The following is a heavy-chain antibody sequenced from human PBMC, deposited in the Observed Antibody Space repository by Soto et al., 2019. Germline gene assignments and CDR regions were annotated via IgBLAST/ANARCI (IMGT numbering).Heavy chain of an antibody. CDR2: ISYDGGRQ. Sequence: QVHLVESGGGVVQPGRSLRLSCAASEFTFSHYAMHWVRQAPGKGLEWVALISYDGGRQFYADSVKGRFTISRDNSKNTLDLQMNSLRREDTAVYYCAREERGYVVGYWGQGTLVTVSS. CDR3: AREERGYVVGY. V-gene: IGHV3-30-3*01. CDR1: EFTFSHYA. D-gene: IGHD2-21*01. J-gene: IGHJ4*02.